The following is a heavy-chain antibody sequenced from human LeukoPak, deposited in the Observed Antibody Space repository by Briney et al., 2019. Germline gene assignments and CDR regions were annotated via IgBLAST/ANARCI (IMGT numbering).Heavy chain of an antibody. J-gene: IGHJ4*02. CDR2: INTVASYI. Sequence: GGSLRLSCAASGLTFSSFSFNWVRQGPGKGLEWVSPINTVASYIYYADSVKGRFTISRDHAKNSLYLQMNSLRAEDTGVYYCARLRRNSDKSGFYYYYDYWGQGTLVTVSS. V-gene: IGHV3-21*06. CDR1: GLTFSSFS. D-gene: IGHD3-22*01. CDR3: ARLRRNSDKSGFYYYYDY.